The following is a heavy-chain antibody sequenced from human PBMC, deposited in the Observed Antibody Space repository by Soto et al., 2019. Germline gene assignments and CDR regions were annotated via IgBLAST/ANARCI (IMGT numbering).Heavy chain of an antibody. D-gene: IGHD3-10*01. CDR3: ARDGGGGGLWFVGGGYFDY. CDR2: IWYDGSNK. V-gene: IGHV3-33*01. CDR1: GFTFSSYG. Sequence: QVQLVESGGGVVQPGRSLRLSCAASGFTFSSYGMHWVRQAPGKGLEWVAVIWYDGSNKYYADSVKGRFTISRDNSKNTLYLQMNSLRAGDTAVYYCARDGGGGGLWFVGGGYFDYWGQGTLVTVSS. J-gene: IGHJ4*02.